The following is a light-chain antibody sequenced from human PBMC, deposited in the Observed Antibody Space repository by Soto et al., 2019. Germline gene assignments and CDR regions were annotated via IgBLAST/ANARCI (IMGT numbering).Light chain of an antibody. V-gene: IGLV2-8*01. Sequence: QSALTQPPSASGSPGQSVTISCTGTSSDGGGYNSVSWYQQHPGSAPKLVIYDVSKRPSGVPDRFSGSKSGNTASLIVSGLQAEDEADYYCSSYAGGNNWVFGGGTKLTVL. CDR3: SSYAGGNNWV. CDR1: SSDGGGYNS. CDR2: DVS. J-gene: IGLJ3*02.